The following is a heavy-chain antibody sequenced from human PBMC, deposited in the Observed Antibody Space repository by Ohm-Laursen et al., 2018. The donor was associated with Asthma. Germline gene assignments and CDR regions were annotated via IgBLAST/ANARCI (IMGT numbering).Heavy chain of an antibody. J-gene: IGHJ4*02. V-gene: IGHV1-46*01. D-gene: IGHD2-2*01. CDR3: ARLHTSSTSQDY. CDR1: GYTFTSYY. CDR2: INPSGGST. Sequence: ATVKISCKASGYTFTSYYMHWVRQAPGQGLEWMGIINPSGGSTSYAQKFQGRVTMTRDTSTSTVYMELSSLRSEDTAVYYCARLHTSSTSQDYWGQGTLVTVSS.